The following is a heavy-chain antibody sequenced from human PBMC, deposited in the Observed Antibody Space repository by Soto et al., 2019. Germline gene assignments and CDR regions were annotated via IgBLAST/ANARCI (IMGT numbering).Heavy chain of an antibody. V-gene: IGHV1-69*02. CDR3: ATSYGSGYRAFDY. D-gene: IGHD3-10*01. CDR1: GDTFAFHS. CDR2: INPILSMS. Sequence: QVQLVQSGAEVKRPGSSVKVSCKASGDTFAFHSINWVRQAPGLGLEWMGRINPILSMSNYAQRFQGRITRTADKSTSTAYMVLSSLRSELRAIYYCATSYGSGYRAFDYWGQGALVTVSS. J-gene: IGHJ4*02.